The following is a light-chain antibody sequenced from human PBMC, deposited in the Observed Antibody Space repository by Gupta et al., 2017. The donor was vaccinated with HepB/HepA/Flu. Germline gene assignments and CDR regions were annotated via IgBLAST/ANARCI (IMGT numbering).Light chain of an antibody. CDR1: SSDVGKYNL. V-gene: IGLV2-23*02. J-gene: IGLJ3*02. Sequence: SALTQPAPVSASPGQSITISCTGTSSDVGKYNLFSCYQQHPAKAPQGLMYDVNRRPSGVSKRFSGSKSGNTGSLTISGLQGEEEAGYYCCKFEGSKTHWVFGGGTKMTVL. CDR3: CKFEGSKTHWV. CDR2: DVN.